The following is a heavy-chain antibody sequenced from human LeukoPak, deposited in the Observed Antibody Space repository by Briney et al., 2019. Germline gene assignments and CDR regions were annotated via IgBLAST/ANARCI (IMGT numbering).Heavy chain of an antibody. V-gene: IGHV4-61*08. CDR2: IYYSGST. J-gene: IGHJ4*02. D-gene: IGHD6-13*01. CDR1: GGSISNGDHY. Sequence: PSETLSLTCTVSGGSISNGDHYWSWIRQHPGKGLEWIGYIYYSGSTNYNPSLKSRVTISVDTSKNQFSLKLSSVTAADTAVYYCARGDIAAAGPIDYWGQGTLVTVSS. CDR3: ARGDIAAAGPIDY.